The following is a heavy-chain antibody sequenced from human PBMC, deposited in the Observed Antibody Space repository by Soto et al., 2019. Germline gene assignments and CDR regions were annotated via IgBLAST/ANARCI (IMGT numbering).Heavy chain of an antibody. V-gene: IGHV3-30*03. Sequence: QVQLVESGGGVVQPGRSLRLSCAASGFPFTSYGIHWVREGPDKGLEWVAIISYDGSDKYYADSVKGRFTISRDNSKNTLYLQMNSLRPEDTALYYCVRGQYYFDYRGQGTLVIVSS. CDR3: VRGQYYFDY. J-gene: IGHJ4*02. CDR1: GFPFTSYG. CDR2: ISYDGSDK.